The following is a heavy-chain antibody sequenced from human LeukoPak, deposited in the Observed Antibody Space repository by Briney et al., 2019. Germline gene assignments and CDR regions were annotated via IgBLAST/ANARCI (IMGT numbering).Heavy chain of an antibody. CDR2: ISGSGGST. D-gene: IGHD3-10*01. CDR3: AKDPSAFDTIPT. Sequence: GGSLRLSCAASGFTFSSYAMSWVRQAPGKGLEWVSAISGSGGSTNYADSVKGRFTISRDNSKNTLYLQMNSLRAEDTAVYYCAKDPSAFDTIPTWGQGTLVTVSS. J-gene: IGHJ5*02. V-gene: IGHV3-23*01. CDR1: GFTFSSYA.